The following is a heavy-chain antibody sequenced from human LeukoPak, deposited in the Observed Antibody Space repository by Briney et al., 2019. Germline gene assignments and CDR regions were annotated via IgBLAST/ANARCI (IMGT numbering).Heavy chain of an antibody. Sequence: ASVKVSCKASGYTFTSYGISWVRQAPGQGLEWMGWISAYNGNTNYAQKLQGRVTMTTDTSTSTAYMELRSLRSDDTAVYYCAGIYDYVWGSCRYYFDYWGQGTLVTVSS. J-gene: IGHJ4*02. V-gene: IGHV1-18*01. CDR1: GYTFTSYG. CDR3: AGIYDYVWGSCRYYFDY. D-gene: IGHD3-16*02. CDR2: ISAYNGNT.